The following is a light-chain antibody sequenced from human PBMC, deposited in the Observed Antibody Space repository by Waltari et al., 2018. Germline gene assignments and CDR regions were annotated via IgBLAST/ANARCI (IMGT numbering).Light chain of an antibody. CDR2: RNK. V-gene: IGLV1-47*01. CDR1: NANHGKKY. Sequence: QSVLTQPPSASETPGQRVTIPCSGSNANHGKKYSYWYQQLPGTAPNLLIYRNKQRPSGVPDRFSASKSGTSASLAIDGLRSEDEAIYYCASWDDSHYVFGPGTQVTVL. CDR3: ASWDDSHYV. J-gene: IGLJ1*01.